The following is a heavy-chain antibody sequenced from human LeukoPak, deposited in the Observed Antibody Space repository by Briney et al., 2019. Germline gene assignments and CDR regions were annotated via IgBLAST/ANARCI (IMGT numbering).Heavy chain of an antibody. V-gene: IGHV1-2*02. CDR3: ARDLSNGGNSGFDY. Sequence: ASVKVSCKASGYTFTSYYMHWVRQAPGQGLEWMGWINPNSGGTNYAQKFQGRVTMTRDTSISTAYMELSRLRSDDTAVYYCARDLSNGGNSGFDYWGQGTLVTVSS. CDR1: GYTFTSYY. CDR2: INPNSGGT. D-gene: IGHD4-23*01. J-gene: IGHJ4*02.